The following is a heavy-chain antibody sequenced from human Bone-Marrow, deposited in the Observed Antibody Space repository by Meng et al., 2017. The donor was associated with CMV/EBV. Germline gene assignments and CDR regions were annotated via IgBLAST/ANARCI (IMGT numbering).Heavy chain of an antibody. CDR3: ARDRRVPAASYYYYGMDV. D-gene: IGHD2-2*01. J-gene: IGHJ6*02. Sequence: SETLSLTCTVSGGSISSGGYYWSWIRQHPGKGLEWIGYIYYSGSTYYNPSLKSRVTISVDTSKNQFSLKLSSVTAADTAVYYCARDRRVPAASYYYYGMDVWGQGTTVTVSS. CDR2: IYYSGST. CDR1: GGSISSGGYY. V-gene: IGHV4-31*03.